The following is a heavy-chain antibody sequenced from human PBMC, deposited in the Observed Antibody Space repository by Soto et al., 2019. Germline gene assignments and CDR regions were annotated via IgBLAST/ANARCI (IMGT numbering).Heavy chain of an antibody. Sequence: GGSLRLSCAASGFTFSNYAMNWVRQAPGKGLEWISVISGSGGSTYYADSVKGRFTISRDNSKNTLYLQMNSLRAEDTAVYYCAKRASGSYYDYWSEGTLVTVSS. D-gene: IGHD3-10*01. V-gene: IGHV3-23*01. J-gene: IGHJ4*02. CDR3: AKRASGSYYDY. CDR2: ISGSGGST. CDR1: GFTFSNYA.